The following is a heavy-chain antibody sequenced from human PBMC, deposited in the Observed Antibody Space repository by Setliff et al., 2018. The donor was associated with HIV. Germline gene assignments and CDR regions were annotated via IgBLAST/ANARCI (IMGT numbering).Heavy chain of an antibody. CDR2: ISSSGGTI. CDR3: ASGYSSSSPRRDY. Sequence: TGGSLRLSCAASGFTFSRYEMNWVRQAPGKGLEWVSYISSSGGTIYYADSVKGRFTISRDNSKNTLNLQMNSLRAEDTAVYYCASGYSSSSPRRDYWGQGTLVTVSS. J-gene: IGHJ4*02. V-gene: IGHV3-48*03. CDR1: GFTFSRYE. D-gene: IGHD6-6*01.